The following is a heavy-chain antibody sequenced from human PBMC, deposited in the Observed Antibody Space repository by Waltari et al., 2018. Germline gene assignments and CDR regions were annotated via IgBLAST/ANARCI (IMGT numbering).Heavy chain of an antibody. Sequence: QLQLQESGPGLVKPSETLSLTCTVSGGSISSSSYYWGWIRQPPGKGLEWIGSIYYSGSTYYNPSLKRRVTISVDTSKNQFSRKLSSVTAADTAVYYCARQGYGDYDYYYYMDVWGKGTTVTVSS. CDR1: GGSISSSSYY. CDR2: IYYSGST. CDR3: ARQGYGDYDYYYYMDV. D-gene: IGHD4-17*01. V-gene: IGHV4-39*07. J-gene: IGHJ6*03.